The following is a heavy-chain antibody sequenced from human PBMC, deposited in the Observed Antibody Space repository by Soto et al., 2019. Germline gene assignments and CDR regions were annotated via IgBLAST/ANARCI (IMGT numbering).Heavy chain of an antibody. CDR2: IRSKVNSYAT. J-gene: IGHJ1*01. V-gene: IGHV3-73*02. CDR1: GFTFSGSA. D-gene: IGHD3-22*01. Sequence: EVQLVESGGGLVQPGGSLKLSCAASGFTFSGSAMHWVRQASGKGLEWVGRIRSKVNSYATEYAASVKGSFTISRDDATNTSYLQMNSLKTEDTAVYYCVRHVGHHYDSSGQYFQNWGQGTLVTVSS. CDR3: VRHVGHHYDSSGQYFQN.